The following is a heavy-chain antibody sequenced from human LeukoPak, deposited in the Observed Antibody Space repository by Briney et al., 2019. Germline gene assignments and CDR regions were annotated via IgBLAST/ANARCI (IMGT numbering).Heavy chain of an antibody. V-gene: IGHV1-18*01. J-gene: IGHJ4*02. D-gene: IGHD6-13*01. CDR3: ARAYSHLAAGIDY. CDR2: ISAYNGNT. Sequence: ASVKVSCKASVYTFTSYGISWVRQAPGQGLEWMGWISAYNGNTNYAQKLQGRVTMTTDTSTSTPYMELRSLRSDDTAVYYCARAYSHLAAGIDYWGQGTLVTVSS. CDR1: VYTFTSYG.